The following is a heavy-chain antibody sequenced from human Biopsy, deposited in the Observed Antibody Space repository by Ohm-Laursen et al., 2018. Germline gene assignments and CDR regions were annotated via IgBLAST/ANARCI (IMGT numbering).Heavy chain of an antibody. Sequence: SQTLSLTCEVSGESFSDYYWSWIRQSPGKGLEWIAYIYHTGSTYYNPSLKSRLSIAIDTSKNQFSVSLRSVTAADTAVYYCARADMVTTIVDYWGQGTLVTVSS. CDR3: ARADMVTTIVDY. V-gene: IGHV4-34*09. J-gene: IGHJ4*02. D-gene: IGHD5-12*01. CDR1: GESFSDYY. CDR2: IYHTGST.